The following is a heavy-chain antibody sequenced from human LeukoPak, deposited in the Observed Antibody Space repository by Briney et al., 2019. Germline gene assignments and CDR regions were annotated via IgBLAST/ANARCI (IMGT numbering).Heavy chain of an antibody. V-gene: IGHV3-48*04. CDR3: ARERAVDY. J-gene: IGHJ4*02. CDR1: EFTFNNYN. CDR2: ISSSSSTI. Sequence: GGSPRLSCAVSEFTFNNYNMKWVRQAPGKGLEWVSYISSSSSTIYYADSVKGRFTISRDNAKNSLYLQMNSLRAEDTAVYYCARERAVDYWGQGTLVTVSS.